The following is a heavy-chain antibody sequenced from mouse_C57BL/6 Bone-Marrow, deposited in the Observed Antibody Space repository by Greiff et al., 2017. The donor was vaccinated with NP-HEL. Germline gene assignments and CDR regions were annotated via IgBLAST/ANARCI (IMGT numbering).Heavy chain of an antibody. D-gene: IGHD2-5*01. V-gene: IGHV5-6*01. Sequence: EVMLVESGGDLVKPGGSLKLSCAASGFTFSSYGMSWVRQTPDKRLEWVATISSGGSYTSYPDRVKGRFPISRDNAKNTLYLQMSSLKSEDTAMYYCASPYSNYAMDYWGQGTSVTVSS. CDR1: GFTFSSYG. J-gene: IGHJ4*01. CDR3: ASPYSNYAMDY. CDR2: ISSGGSYT.